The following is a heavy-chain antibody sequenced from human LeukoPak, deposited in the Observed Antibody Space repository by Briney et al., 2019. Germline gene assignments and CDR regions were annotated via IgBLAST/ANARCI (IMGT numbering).Heavy chain of an antibody. Sequence: PGGSLRLSCAASGFTFSDYYMSWLRQAPGKGLEWVSYISSSGSTIYYADSVKGRFTISRDNAKNSLYLQMNSLRAEDTAVYYCARETYDFWSGYSGYSYGYFDYWGQGTLVTVSS. CDR2: ISSSGSTI. J-gene: IGHJ4*02. V-gene: IGHV3-11*01. CDR1: GFTFSDYY. CDR3: ARETYDFWSGYSGYSYGYFDY. D-gene: IGHD3-3*01.